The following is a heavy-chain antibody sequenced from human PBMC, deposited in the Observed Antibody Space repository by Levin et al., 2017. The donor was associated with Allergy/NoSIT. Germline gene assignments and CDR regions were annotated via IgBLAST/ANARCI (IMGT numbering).Heavy chain of an antibody. V-gene: IGHV3-53*01. J-gene: IGHJ5*02. D-gene: IGHD1-14*01. Sequence: GGSLRLSCVASGFGVSGTYMSWVRQAPGKGLEWVSISNSGGDTYYADSVKGRFTISRDNSKNTLYLQMNSLIVEDTAVYYCARDAGRSLLNHWGQGTLVTVSS. CDR1: GFGVSGTY. CDR2: SNSGGDT. CDR3: ARDAGRSLLNH.